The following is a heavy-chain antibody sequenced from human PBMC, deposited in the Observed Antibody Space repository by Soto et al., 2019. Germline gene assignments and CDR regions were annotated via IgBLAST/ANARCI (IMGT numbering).Heavy chain of an antibody. D-gene: IGHD6-13*01. CDR1: GFTFSSYG. CDR3: AREYIAAAGTGMDV. Sequence: PGGSLRLSCAASGFTFSSYGMHWVRQAPGKGLEWVAVIWYDGSNKYYADSVKGRFTISRDNSKNTLYLQMNSLRAEDTAVYYCAREYIAAAGTGMDVWGQGTTVTVSS. CDR2: IWYDGSNK. J-gene: IGHJ6*02. V-gene: IGHV3-33*01.